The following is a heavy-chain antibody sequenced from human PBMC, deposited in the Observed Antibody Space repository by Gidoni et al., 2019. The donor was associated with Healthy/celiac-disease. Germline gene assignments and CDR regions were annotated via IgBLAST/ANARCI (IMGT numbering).Heavy chain of an antibody. CDR3: AKEGGYSYGRYYFDY. CDR1: GFTFDDYA. V-gene: IGHV3-9*01. CDR2: ISWNSGSI. J-gene: IGHJ4*02. Sequence: EVQLVESGGGLVQPGRSLRLSCAASGFTFDDYAMHWVRQAPGKGLEWVSGISWNSGSIGYADSVKGRFTISRDNAKNSLYLQMNSLRAEDTALYYCAKEGGYSYGRYYFDYWGQGTLVTVSS. D-gene: IGHD5-18*01.